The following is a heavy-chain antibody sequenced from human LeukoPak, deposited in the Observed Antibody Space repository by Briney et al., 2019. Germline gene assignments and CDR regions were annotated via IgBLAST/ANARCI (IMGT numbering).Heavy chain of an antibody. V-gene: IGHV3-21*01. CDR2: ISSSSSYI. CDR3: ARGRRSIAAAGNWFDP. D-gene: IGHD6-13*01. J-gene: IGHJ5*02. CDR1: GFTFSSYS. Sequence: GGSLRLSCAASGFTFSSYSMNWVRQAPGKGLEWVSSISSSSSYIYYADSVKGRFTISRDNAKNSLYLQMNSLRAEDTAVYYCARGRRSIAAAGNWFDPWGQGTLVTVSS.